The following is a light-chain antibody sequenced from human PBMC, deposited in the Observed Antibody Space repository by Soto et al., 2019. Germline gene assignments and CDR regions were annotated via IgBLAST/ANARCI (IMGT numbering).Light chain of an antibody. Sequence: EVVLTQSPATLSLSPGERATLSCRASQSVSTYLAWYQQKPGQAPRLLIYDASNRATGIPARFSGSGSATDFTLTISSLEPEDFAVYYCQQRSFGQGTRLEIK. CDR1: QSVSTY. CDR3: QQRS. V-gene: IGKV3-11*01. J-gene: IGKJ5*01. CDR2: DAS.